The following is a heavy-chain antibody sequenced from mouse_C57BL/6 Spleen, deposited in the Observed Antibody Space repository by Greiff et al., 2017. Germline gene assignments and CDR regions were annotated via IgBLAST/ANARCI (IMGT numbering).Heavy chain of an antibody. J-gene: IGHJ1*03. D-gene: IGHD1-1*01. Sequence: QVQLQQPGAELVKPGASVKMSCKASGYTFTSYWITWVKQRPGQGLEWIGDIYPGSGSTNYNEKFKSKATLTVATSSSTAYMPLSSLTSEDSAVYYCATYYYGSSSWYFDVWGTGTTGTVSS. V-gene: IGHV1-55*01. CDR3: ATYYYGSSSWYFDV. CDR2: IYPGSGST. CDR1: GYTFTSYW.